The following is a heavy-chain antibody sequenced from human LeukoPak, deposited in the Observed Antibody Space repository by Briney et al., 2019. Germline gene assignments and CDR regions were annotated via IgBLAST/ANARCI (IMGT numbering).Heavy chain of an antibody. CDR1: GGSISSYY. D-gene: IGHD3-10*01. CDR2: IYYSGST. V-gene: IGHV4-59*01. J-gene: IGHJ6*04. Sequence: SETLSLACTVSGGSISSYYWSWIRQPPGKGLEWIGYIYYSGSTNYNPSLKSRVTISVDTSKNQFSLKLSSVTAADTAVYYCARTITMVRGVIRMDVWGKGTTVTVSS. CDR3: ARTITMVRGVIRMDV.